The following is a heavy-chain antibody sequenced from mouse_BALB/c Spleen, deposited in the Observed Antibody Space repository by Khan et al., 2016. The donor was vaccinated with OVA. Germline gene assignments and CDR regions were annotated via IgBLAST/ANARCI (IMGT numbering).Heavy chain of an antibody. V-gene: IGHV4-1*02. D-gene: IGHD1-1*01. Sequence: EVQLLESGGGLVQPGGSLKLSCAASGFDFSRYWMNWVRQAPGKGLEWIGEINPDSSSINYTPSLKDRFVISRDNAKNTLFLQMNKVRSEDTALYYCVREGLATEAWFAYWGQGTLVTVSA. J-gene: IGHJ3*01. CDR3: VREGLATEAWFAY. CDR1: GFDFSRYW. CDR2: INPDSSSI.